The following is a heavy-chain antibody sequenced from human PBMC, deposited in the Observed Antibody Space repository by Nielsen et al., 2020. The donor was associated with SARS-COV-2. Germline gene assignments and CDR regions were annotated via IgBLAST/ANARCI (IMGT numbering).Heavy chain of an antibody. CDR1: GFTFSSYE. J-gene: IGHJ4*02. V-gene: IGHV3-48*03. Sequence: GGSLRLSCAASGFTFSSYEMNWVRQAPGKGLEWVSYISSSGSTIYYADSVKGRFTISRDNAKNTLYLQMNSLRAEDTAVYYCARDKAQYYDFWSGYSYWFDYWGQGTLVTVSS. D-gene: IGHD3-3*01. CDR2: ISSSGSTI. CDR3: ARDKAQYYDFWSGYSYWFDY.